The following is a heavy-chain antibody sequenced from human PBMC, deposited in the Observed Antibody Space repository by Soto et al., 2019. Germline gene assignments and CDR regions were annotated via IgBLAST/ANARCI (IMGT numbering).Heavy chain of an antibody. J-gene: IGHJ4*02. V-gene: IGHV4-39*01. CDR3: ARTTITMIVVVITVFDY. Sequence: LSLTCTVSGGSISSSSYYWGWIRQPPGKGLEWIGSIYYSGSTYYNPSLKSRVTISVDTSKNQFSLKLSSVTAADTAVYYCARTTITMIVVVITVFDYWGQGTLVTVSS. CDR2: IYYSGST. D-gene: IGHD3-22*01. CDR1: GGSISSSSYY.